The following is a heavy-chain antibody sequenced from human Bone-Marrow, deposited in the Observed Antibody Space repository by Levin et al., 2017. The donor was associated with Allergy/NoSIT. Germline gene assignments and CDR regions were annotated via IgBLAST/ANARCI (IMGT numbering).Heavy chain of an antibody. V-gene: IGHV3-48*03. D-gene: IGHD5-18*01. CDR2: ISSSGSTI. Sequence: GESLKISCAASGFTFSSYEMNWVRQALGKGLEWVSYISSSGSTIYYADSVKGRFTISRDNSKNTLYLQMNSLRAEDTAVYYCARDRGYSYGYYFDYWGQGTLVTVSS. CDR3: ARDRGYSYGYYFDY. CDR1: GFTFSSYE. J-gene: IGHJ4*02.